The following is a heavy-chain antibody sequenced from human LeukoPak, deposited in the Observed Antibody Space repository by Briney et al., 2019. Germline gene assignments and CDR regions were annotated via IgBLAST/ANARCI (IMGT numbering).Heavy chain of an antibody. V-gene: IGHV1-2*02. J-gene: IGHJ3*02. CDR1: GYTFTGYY. CDR2: INPNSGGT. Sequence: ASVKVSCKASGYTFTGYYMHWVRQAPGQGLEWMGWINPNSGGTNYAQKLQGRVTMTTDTSTSTAYMELRSLRSDDTAVYYCARDYVAVATGAFDIWGQGTMVTVSS. D-gene: IGHD6-19*01. CDR3: ARDYVAVATGAFDI.